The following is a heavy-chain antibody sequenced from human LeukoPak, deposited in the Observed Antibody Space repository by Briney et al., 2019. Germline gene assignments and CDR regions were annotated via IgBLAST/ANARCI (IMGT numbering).Heavy chain of an antibody. D-gene: IGHD1-26*01. Sequence: ASVKVSFKASGYTFTSYGISWVRQAPGQGLEWMGWISAYNGNTNYAQKLQGRVTMTTDTSTSTAYMELRSLRSDDTAVYYCARDYGVVGATFFDYWGQGTLVTVSS. CDR3: ARDYGVVGATFFDY. V-gene: IGHV1-18*01. CDR1: GYTFTSYG. CDR2: ISAYNGNT. J-gene: IGHJ4*02.